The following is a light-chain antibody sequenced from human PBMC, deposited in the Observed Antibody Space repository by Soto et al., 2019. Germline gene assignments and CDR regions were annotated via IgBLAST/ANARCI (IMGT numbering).Light chain of an antibody. CDR3: QQYNNWPLT. Sequence: EIVLTQSPATLSLSPGERATLSCRASQSVSSSYLAWYQQKPGQAPRLLIYAASTRAAGIPDRFSGSGSGTEFTLTISSLQSEDFAVYYCQQYNNWPLTFGQGTKVDI. CDR2: AAS. J-gene: IGKJ1*01. CDR1: QSVSSSY. V-gene: IGKV3-15*01.